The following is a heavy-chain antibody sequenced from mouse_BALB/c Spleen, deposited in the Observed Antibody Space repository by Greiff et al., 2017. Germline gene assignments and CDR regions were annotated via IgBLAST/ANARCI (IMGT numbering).Heavy chain of an antibody. CDR2: IWSDGST. V-gene: IGHV2-6-2*01. D-gene: IGHD6-1*01. J-gene: IGHJ3*01. Sequence: VQLVESGPDLVAPSQCLSITCTVSGFSLTSYGVHWVRQPPGKGLEWLVVIWSDGSTTYNSALKSRLSISKDNSKSQVFLKMNSLQTDETAMYYCARHLRGHEGFAYWGQGTLVTVSA. CDR1: GFSLTSYG. CDR3: ARHLRGHEGFAY.